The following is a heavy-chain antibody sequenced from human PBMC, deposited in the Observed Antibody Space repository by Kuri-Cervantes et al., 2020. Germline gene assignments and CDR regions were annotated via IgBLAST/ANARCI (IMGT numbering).Heavy chain of an antibody. CDR2: ISYDGSNK. D-gene: IGHD1-26*01. CDR3: ARDALGFEWEPHDGFDY. CDR1: GFTFSSYG. J-gene: IGHJ4*02. Sequence: GESLKISCAASGFTFSSYGIHWVRQAPGKGLEWVAVISYDGSNKYYADSVKGRFTISRDNSKNTLYLQMNSLRAEDTAVYYCARDALGFEWEPHDGFDYWGQGTLVTVSS. V-gene: IGHV3-30*03.